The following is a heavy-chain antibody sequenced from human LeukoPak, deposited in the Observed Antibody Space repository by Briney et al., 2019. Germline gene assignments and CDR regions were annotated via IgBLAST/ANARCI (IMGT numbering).Heavy chain of an antibody. CDR3: ARQPVVPAAMGWGAFDI. CDR1: GYTFTSYG. V-gene: IGHV1-18*01. CDR2: ISAYNGNT. Sequence: ASVKVSCKASGYTFTSYGISWVRQAPGQGLERMGWISAYNGNTNYAQKLQGRVTMTTDTSTSTAYMELRSLRSDDTAVYYCARQPVVPAAMGWGAFDIWGQGTMVTVSS. D-gene: IGHD2-2*01. J-gene: IGHJ3*02.